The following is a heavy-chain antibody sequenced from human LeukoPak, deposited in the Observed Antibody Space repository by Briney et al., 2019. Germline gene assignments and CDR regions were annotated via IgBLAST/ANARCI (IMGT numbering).Heavy chain of an antibody. CDR1: GYSFSSYW. CDR3: ARQPLLGWPYYFDY. J-gene: IGHJ4*02. D-gene: IGHD2-15*01. V-gene: IGHV5-51*01. Sequence: GESLKISCKGSGYSFSSYWIGWVRQMPGKGLECMGIIYPGDSDSTYSPSFQGQVTISVDKSIGTVYLQWNSLKASDTAMYYCARQPLLGWPYYFDYWGQGTLVIVSS. CDR2: IYPGDSDS.